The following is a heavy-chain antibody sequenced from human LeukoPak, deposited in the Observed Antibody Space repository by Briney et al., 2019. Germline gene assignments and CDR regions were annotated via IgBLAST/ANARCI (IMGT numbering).Heavy chain of an antibody. CDR3: ARQIAAAGTNYYYYMDV. J-gene: IGHJ6*03. CDR1: GYSFSNYW. V-gene: IGHV5-51*01. CDR2: IYPGDSDT. Sequence: GESLKISCKGSGYSFSNYWIGWVRQMPGKGLGWMVIIYPGDSDTRYSPSFQGQVTISADKSISTAYLQWSSLKASDTAMYYCARQIAAAGTNYYYYMDVWGKGTTVTVSS. D-gene: IGHD6-13*01.